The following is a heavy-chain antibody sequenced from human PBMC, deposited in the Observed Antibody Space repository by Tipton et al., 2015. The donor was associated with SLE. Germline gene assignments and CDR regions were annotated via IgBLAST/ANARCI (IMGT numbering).Heavy chain of an antibody. Sequence: GLVKPSETLSLTCTVSGGSISTTGYYWSWIRQPPGKGLEWIGYIYYSGSTDYNPSLKSRVTISVDTSKNQFSLKLNSVTAADTAVYYCARRGALAAAGVYYYYGMDVWGQGP. CDR1: GGSISTTGYY. CDR3: ARRGALAAAGVYYYYGMDV. CDR2: IYYSGST. J-gene: IGHJ6*02. V-gene: IGHV4-61*08. D-gene: IGHD6-13*01.